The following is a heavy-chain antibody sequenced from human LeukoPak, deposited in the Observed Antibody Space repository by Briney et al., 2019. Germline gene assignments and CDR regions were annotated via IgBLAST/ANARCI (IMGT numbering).Heavy chain of an antibody. D-gene: IGHD3-22*01. J-gene: IGHJ4*02. V-gene: IGHV3-21*01. CDR1: GFTFSSYS. CDR2: ISSSRSYI. Sequence: GGSLRLSCAASGFTFSSYSMNRVRQAPGKGLEWVSSISSSRSYIYYADSVKGRFTISRDNAKNSLYLQMNSLRAEDTAVYYCARDSSVYYYFDYWGQGTLVTVSS. CDR3: ARDSSVYYYFDY.